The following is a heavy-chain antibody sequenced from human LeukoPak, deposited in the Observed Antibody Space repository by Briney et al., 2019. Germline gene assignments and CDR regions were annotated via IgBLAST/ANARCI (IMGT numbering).Heavy chain of an antibody. V-gene: IGHV4-34*01. J-gene: IGHJ2*01. Sequence: SETLSLTCAVYGGSFRGYYWSWIRQPPGKGLEWIGEIHYTGATNYKPSLKSRVTISGDPSKNQVSLRVSCVTAADTAVYYCARGVLGPYYFDLWGRGTLVTVSS. CDR1: GGSFRGYY. D-gene: IGHD7-27*01. CDR2: IHYTGAT. CDR3: ARGVLGPYYFDL.